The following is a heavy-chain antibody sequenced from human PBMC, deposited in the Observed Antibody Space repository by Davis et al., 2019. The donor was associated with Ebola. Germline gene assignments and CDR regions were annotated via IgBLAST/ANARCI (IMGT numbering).Heavy chain of an antibody. CDR3: ARGRGSYGYWYFDL. D-gene: IGHD1-26*01. CDR1: GFTFSSYS. CDR2: ISSSSSYI. Sequence: GESLKISCAASGFTFSSYSMHWVRQAPGKGLEWVSSISSSSSYIYYADSVKGRFTISRDNAKNTLYLQMNSLRAEDTAVYYCARGRGSYGYWYFDLWGRGTLVTVSS. V-gene: IGHV3-21*01. J-gene: IGHJ2*01.